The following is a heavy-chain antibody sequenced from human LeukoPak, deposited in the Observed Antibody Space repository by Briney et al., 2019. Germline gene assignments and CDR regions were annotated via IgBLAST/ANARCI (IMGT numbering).Heavy chain of an antibody. CDR2: INSDGSST. CDR3: ARDQPVYCSSTSCYGYEGYYYYGMDV. CDR1: GLTFISYW. Sequence: GGSLRLSCAASGLTFISYWMHWVRQAPGKGLVWVSRINSDGSSTSYADSVKGRFTISRDNAKNTLYLQMNSLRAEDTAVYYCARDQPVYCSSTSCYGYEGYYYYGMDVWGKGATVTVSS. V-gene: IGHV3-74*01. J-gene: IGHJ6*04. D-gene: IGHD2-2*01.